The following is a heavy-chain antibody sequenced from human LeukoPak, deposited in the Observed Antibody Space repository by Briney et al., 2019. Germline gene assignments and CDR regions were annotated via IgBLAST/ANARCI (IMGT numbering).Heavy chain of an antibody. V-gene: IGHV3-23*01. J-gene: IGHJ4*02. CDR2: LSGSGGDT. D-gene: IGHD6-6*01. CDR1: GFTFCHNA. Sequence: PGGSLRLSCVASGFTFCHNAMAWVRQAPGKRLEWVTALSGSGGDTFYADSVKGRFTISRDNSKNTLHLQLSSLRPDDTAVYYCAKGAPSSSSIFDFWGPGTLVTVSS. CDR3: AKGAPSSSSIFDF.